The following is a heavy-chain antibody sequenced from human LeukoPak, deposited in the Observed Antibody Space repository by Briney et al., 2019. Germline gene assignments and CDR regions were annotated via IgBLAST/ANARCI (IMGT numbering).Heavy chain of an antibody. Sequence: PSETLSLTCTVSGGSISSYYWSWIRQPPGKGLEWIGYIYYSGSTNYNPSLKSRVTISVDTSKNQFSLKLSSVTAADTAVYYCARETRIVGATPDYWGQGTLVTVSS. J-gene: IGHJ4*02. CDR3: ARETRIVGATPDY. V-gene: IGHV4-59*12. D-gene: IGHD1-26*01. CDR1: GGSISSYY. CDR2: IYYSGST.